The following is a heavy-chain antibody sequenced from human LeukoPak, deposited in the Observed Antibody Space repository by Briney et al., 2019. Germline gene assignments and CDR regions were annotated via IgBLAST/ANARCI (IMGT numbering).Heavy chain of an antibody. CDR3: ARVGGTNYYYHGMDV. V-gene: IGHV4-59*01. CDR2: IYYSGST. D-gene: IGHD3-16*01. CDR1: GGSISNYY. Sequence: PSETLSLTCTVSGGSISNYYWSWIRQPPGKGLEWIGYIYYSGSTNYNPSLKSRVTISVDTSKNQFSLKPSSVTAADTAVYYCARVGGTNYYYHGMDVWGQGTTVTVSS. J-gene: IGHJ6*02.